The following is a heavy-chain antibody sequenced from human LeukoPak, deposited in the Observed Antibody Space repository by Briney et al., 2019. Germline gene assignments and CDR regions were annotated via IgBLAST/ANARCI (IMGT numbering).Heavy chain of an antibody. V-gene: IGHV4-59*08. CDR2: IYYSGST. Sequence: SETLSLTCTVSGGSISSYYWSWIRQPSGKGLEWIGYIYYSGSTNYNPSLKSRVTISVDTSKNQFSLKLSSVTAADTAVYYCAGHTRTGTTVDIWGQGTMVTVSS. D-gene: IGHD1-1*01. CDR3: AGHTRTGTTVDI. J-gene: IGHJ3*02. CDR1: GGSISSYY.